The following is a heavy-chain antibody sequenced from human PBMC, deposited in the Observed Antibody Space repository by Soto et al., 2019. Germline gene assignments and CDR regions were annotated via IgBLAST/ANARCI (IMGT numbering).Heavy chain of an antibody. CDR3: ARTDAGVGHYYYYYMDV. J-gene: IGHJ6*03. V-gene: IGHV4-59*08. D-gene: IGHD1-26*01. CDR2: IYYSGST. CDR1: GGSISSYY. Sequence: PSETLSLTCTVSGGSISSYYWSWIRQPPGKGLEWIGYIYYSGSTNYNPSLKSRVTISVDTSKNQFSLKLSSVTAADTAVYYCARTDAGVGHYYYYYMDVWGKGTTVTVSS.